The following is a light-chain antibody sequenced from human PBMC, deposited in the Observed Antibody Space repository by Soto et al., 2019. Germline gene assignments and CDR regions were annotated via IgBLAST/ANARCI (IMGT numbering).Light chain of an antibody. Sequence: QSVLTQPASVSGSPGQSITISCTGTSSDVGGFNYVSWYQQHPGKAPKLMIYDVTNRPSGVSYRFSGSKSGTTASLTISGLQAEDEAEYYCSSYAGSNTPYVFGTGTKVTVL. V-gene: IGLV2-14*03. CDR3: SSYAGSNTPYV. CDR2: DVT. CDR1: SSDVGGFNY. J-gene: IGLJ1*01.